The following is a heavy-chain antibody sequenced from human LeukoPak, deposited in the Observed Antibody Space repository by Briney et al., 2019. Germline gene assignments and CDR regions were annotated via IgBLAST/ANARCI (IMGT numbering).Heavy chain of an antibody. V-gene: IGHV1-2*02. CDR3: AREGSYCVGGDCYSFDF. CDR2: IHPGNGNT. J-gene: IGHJ4*02. D-gene: IGHD2-21*02. Sequence: GASVKVSCKASGYRFISNYIQWVRQAPGLGPEWKGWIHPGNGNTRYAEKFQGRVTMTRDTSINTAYLDLSSLRSDDTAVYYCAREGSYCVGGDCYSFDFWGQGTLITVSS. CDR1: GYRFISNY.